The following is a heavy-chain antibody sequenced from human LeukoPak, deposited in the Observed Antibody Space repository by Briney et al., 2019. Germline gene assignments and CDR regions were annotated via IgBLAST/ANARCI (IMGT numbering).Heavy chain of an antibody. D-gene: IGHD3-10*01. J-gene: IGHJ4*02. V-gene: IGHV1-69*06. Sequence: ASVKVSCKASGGTFSGYAISWVRQAPGQGLEWMGGIIPIFGTANYAQKFQGRVTITADKSTSTAYMELSSLRSEDTAVYYCARAQTYYYGSGSYYSFDYWGQGTLVTVSS. CDR3: ARAQTYYYGSGSYYSFDY. CDR1: GGTFSGYA. CDR2: IIPIFGTA.